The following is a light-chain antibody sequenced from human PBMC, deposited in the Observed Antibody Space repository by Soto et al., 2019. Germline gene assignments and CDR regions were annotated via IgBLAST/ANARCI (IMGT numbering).Light chain of an antibody. Sequence: EILMPQSPATLSVSPGERATLTCRASQNIGSDLAWYQQKPGPPPRALMYDASTRVAGVPARFSGSGSGTEFTLTISSLQSEDFVVYYCQQYYFWYTFGQGTKLEI. V-gene: IGKV3-15*01. J-gene: IGKJ2*01. CDR3: QQYYFWYT. CDR1: QNIGSD. CDR2: DAS.